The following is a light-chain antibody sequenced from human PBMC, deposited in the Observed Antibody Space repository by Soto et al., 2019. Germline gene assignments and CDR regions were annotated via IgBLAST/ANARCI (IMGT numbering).Light chain of an antibody. V-gene: IGKV1-9*01. J-gene: IGKJ5*01. Sequence: DIQLTQSPSFLSASVGDRVTITCRASQGISSFLAWYQEKPGEPPKLLIYDALTLQSGVPSRFSGSGSGTEFTLTISSLQTEDFATYYCQQLDSYPITFGQGTRLEIK. CDR2: DAL. CDR3: QQLDSYPIT. CDR1: QGISSF.